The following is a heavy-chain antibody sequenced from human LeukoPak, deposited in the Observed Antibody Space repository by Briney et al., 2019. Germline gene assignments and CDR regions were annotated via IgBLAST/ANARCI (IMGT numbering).Heavy chain of an antibody. CDR1: GFTFSIYG. V-gene: IGHV3-30*18. Sequence: GGSLRLSCAASGFTFSIYGMHWVRQAPGKGLEWVAVISYDGSNKYYADSVKGRFTISRDNSKNTLYLQMNSLRAEDTAVYYCAKDRYYYGSGSPGWFDPWGQGTLVTVSS. J-gene: IGHJ5*02. CDR3: AKDRYYYGSGSPGWFDP. CDR2: ISYDGSNK. D-gene: IGHD3-10*01.